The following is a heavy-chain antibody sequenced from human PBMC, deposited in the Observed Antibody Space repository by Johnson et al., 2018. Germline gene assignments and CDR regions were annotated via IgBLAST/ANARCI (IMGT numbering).Heavy chain of an antibody. D-gene: IGHD3-10*01. V-gene: IGHV3-30-3*01. CDR1: GFTLSSYA. CDR3: ARDYYGSGTI. J-gene: IGHJ3*02. CDR2: ISYDGSNK. Sequence: QVQLVQSGGGVVQPGRSLRLSCAASGFTLSSYAMHWVRQAPGKGLEWVAVISYDGSNKYYADSVKGRFTISRDNAKNSLYLQMNSLRAEDTAVYYCARDYYGSGTIWGQGTMVTVSS.